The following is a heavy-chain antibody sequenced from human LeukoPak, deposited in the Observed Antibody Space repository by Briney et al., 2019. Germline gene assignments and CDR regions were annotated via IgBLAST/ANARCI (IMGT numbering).Heavy chain of an antibody. Sequence: PGGSLRLSCAASGFSFSSYEMNWVRQAPGKGLEWLSYISSSGSVIYYADSAKGRFTISRDNAKNSLYLQMNSLRAEDTAVYYCARHVIYGSSGYHRFDYWGQGTLVTVSS. J-gene: IGHJ4*02. CDR1: GFSFSSYE. CDR3: ARHVIYGSSGYHRFDY. V-gene: IGHV3-48*03. D-gene: IGHD3-22*01. CDR2: ISSSGSVI.